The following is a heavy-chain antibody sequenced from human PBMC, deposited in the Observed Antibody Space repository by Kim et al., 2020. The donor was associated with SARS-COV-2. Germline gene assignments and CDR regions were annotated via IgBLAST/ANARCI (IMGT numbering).Heavy chain of an antibody. V-gene: IGHV1-69*13. CDR1: GGTFSSYA. J-gene: IGHJ6*02. D-gene: IGHD3-10*01. CDR3: ARASYGWFGESLSYYYYGMDV. Sequence: SVKVSCKASGGTFSSYAISWVRQAPGQGLEWMGGIIPIFGTANYAQKFQGRFTITADESTSTAYMELSSLRSEDTAVYYCARASYGWFGESLSYYYYGMDVWGQGTTVTVSS. CDR2: IIPIFGTA.